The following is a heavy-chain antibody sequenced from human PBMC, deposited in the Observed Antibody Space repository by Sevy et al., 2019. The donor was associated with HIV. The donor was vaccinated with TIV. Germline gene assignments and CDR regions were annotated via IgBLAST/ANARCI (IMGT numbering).Heavy chain of an antibody. V-gene: IGHV1-24*01. Sequence: ASVKVSCKVSGYCLTDLSMHWVRQAPGIGLEWMGRFDPEDGETIYAQKFQGRVTMTEDTSRDTAYMELSSLRSEDTAMYYCATTREYYSDNSGYIDYWGQGTLVTVSS. J-gene: IGHJ4*02. CDR1: GYCLTDLS. D-gene: IGHD3-22*01. CDR2: FDPEDGET. CDR3: ATTREYYSDNSGYIDY.